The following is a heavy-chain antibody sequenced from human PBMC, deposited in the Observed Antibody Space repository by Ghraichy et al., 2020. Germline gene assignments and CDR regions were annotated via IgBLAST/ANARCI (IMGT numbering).Heavy chain of an antibody. V-gene: IGHV3-48*02. CDR2: ISSSSSTI. CDR1: GFTFSSYS. Sequence: GGSLRLSCAASGFTFSSYSMNWVRQAPGKGLEWVSYISSSSSTIYYADSVKGRFTISRDNAKNSLYLQMNSLRDEDTAVYYCARGRVRYDSSGYYLNYWGQGTLVTVSS. J-gene: IGHJ4*02. CDR3: ARGRVRYDSSGYYLNY. D-gene: IGHD3-22*01.